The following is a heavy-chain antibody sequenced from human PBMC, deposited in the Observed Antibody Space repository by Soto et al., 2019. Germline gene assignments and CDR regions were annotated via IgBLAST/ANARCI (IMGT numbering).Heavy chain of an antibody. CDR1: GGSISSYY. CDR2: IYYSGST. D-gene: IGHD2-15*01. Sequence: SETLSLTCTVSGGSISSYYWSWIRQPPGKGLEWIGYIYYSGSTNYNPPLKSRVTISVDTSKNQFSLKLSSVTAADTAVYYCAREGHCSGGSCYFDYWGQGTLVTVSS. CDR3: AREGHCSGGSCYFDY. V-gene: IGHV4-59*01. J-gene: IGHJ4*02.